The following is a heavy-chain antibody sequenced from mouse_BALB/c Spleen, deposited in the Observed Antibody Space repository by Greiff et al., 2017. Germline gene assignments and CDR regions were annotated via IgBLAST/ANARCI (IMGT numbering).Heavy chain of an antibody. D-gene: IGHD2-1*01. Sequence: VQLQQSGAELVKPGASVKLSCKASGYTFTSYYMYWVKQRPGQGLEWIGEINPSNGGTNFNEKFKSKATLTVDKSSSTAYMQLSSLTSEDSAVYYCTRGDYGNSFDYWGQGTTLTVSS. CDR2: INPSNGGT. V-gene: IGHV1S81*02. CDR3: TRGDYGNSFDY. CDR1: GYTFTSYY. J-gene: IGHJ2*01.